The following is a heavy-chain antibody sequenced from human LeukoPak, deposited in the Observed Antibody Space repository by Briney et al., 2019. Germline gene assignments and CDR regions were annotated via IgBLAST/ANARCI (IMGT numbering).Heavy chain of an antibody. Sequence: GESLKISCKGSGYSFTSYWISWVRQAPGQGLEWMGWISAYNGNTNYAQKFQGRVTITADESTSTAYMELSSLRSEDTAVYYCARIAITIFGVAYPEFDPWGQGTLVTVSS. CDR3: ARIAITIFGVAYPEFDP. V-gene: IGHV1-18*04. J-gene: IGHJ5*02. CDR1: GYSFTSYW. D-gene: IGHD3-3*01. CDR2: ISAYNGNT.